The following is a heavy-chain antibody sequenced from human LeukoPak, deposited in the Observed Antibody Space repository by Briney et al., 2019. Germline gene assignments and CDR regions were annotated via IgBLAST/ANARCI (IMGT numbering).Heavy chain of an antibody. CDR3: AKGSYYDSSGSYLDY. D-gene: IGHD3-22*01. J-gene: IGHJ4*02. Sequence: GGSLRLSCAASGFTFSSYAMSWVRQAPGKGLEWVSAISGSGGSTYYADSVKGRFTISRDNSKNTLYLQMNSLRDEDTAVYYCAKGSYYDSSGSYLDYWGQGTLVTVSS. CDR1: GFTFSSYA. V-gene: IGHV3-23*01. CDR2: ISGSGGST.